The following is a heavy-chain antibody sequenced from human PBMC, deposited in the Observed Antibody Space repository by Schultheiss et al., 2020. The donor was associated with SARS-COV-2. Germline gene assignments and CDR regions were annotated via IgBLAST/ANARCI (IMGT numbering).Heavy chain of an antibody. V-gene: IGHV4-59*01. CDR2: IYFTGIT. CDR1: GSSISGYF. Sequence: SETLTLTCTVSGSSISGYFWTWIRQPPGKGLDPIGNIYFTGITKYNPSLKSRVTISIDTSKNEFSLKLGSVTAADTAVYFCARATRVETLFSVRGGSFDFWGRGALVTVSS. CDR3: ARATRVETLFSVRGGSFDF. D-gene: IGHD5-24*01. J-gene: IGHJ4*02.